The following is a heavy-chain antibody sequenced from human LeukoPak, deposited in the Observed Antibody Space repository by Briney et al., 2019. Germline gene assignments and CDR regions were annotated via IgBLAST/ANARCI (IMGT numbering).Heavy chain of an antibody. CDR2: ISSSSSYI. CDR1: GFTFSSYS. Sequence: PGGSLRLSCTTSGFTFSSYSMNWVRQAPGKGLEWVSSISSSSSYIYYADSVKGRFTISRDNAKNSLYLQMNSLGAENTAVYYCARGYSGSVWGQGAMVTVSS. CDR3: ARGYSGSV. D-gene: IGHD6-6*01. J-gene: IGHJ3*01. V-gene: IGHV3-21*01.